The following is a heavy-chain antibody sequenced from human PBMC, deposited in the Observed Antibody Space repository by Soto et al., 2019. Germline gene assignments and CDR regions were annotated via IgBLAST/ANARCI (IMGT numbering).Heavy chain of an antibody. CDR3: ATLGVPVQQWLRHPTVSGPFAY. D-gene: IGHD6-19*01. CDR2: ISYDGSNK. CDR1: GVTFSSYA. J-gene: IGHJ4*02. V-gene: IGHV3-30-3*01. Sequence: GGSLRLSCAAPGVTFSSYAMHWVRQAPGKGLEWVAVISYDGSNKYYADSVKGRFTISRDNSKNTLYLQMNSLRAEDTAVYYCATLGVPVQQWLRHPTVSGPFAYWGQGTLVTVSS.